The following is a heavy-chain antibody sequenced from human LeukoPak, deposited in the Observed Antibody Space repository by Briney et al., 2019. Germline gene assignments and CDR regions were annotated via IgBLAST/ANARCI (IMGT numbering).Heavy chain of an antibody. CDR2: INWNSDSI. D-gene: IGHD2-21*01. CDR1: GFTFDDYA. J-gene: IGHJ4*02. V-gene: IGHV3-9*03. Sequence: TGGSLRLSCAVSGFTFDDYAMHWVRQVPGKGLEWVSGINWNSDSIGYADSVKGRFTTSRDNAKNSLYLQMNSLRAEDMALYYCAKGRGEGSIDYWGQGPLVTVSS. CDR3: AKGRGEGSIDY.